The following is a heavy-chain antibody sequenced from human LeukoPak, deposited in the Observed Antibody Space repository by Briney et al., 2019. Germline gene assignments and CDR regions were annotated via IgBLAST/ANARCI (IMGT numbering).Heavy chain of an antibody. CDR2: IIPILGIA. J-gene: IGHJ4*02. Sequence: SVKVSCKASGGTFSSYAISWVRQAPGQGLEWIGRIIPILGIADYAQKSQGRVTITADKSTSTAYMELSSLRSEDTAVYYCAKDQRDGYNYIDYWGQGTLVTVSS. CDR1: GGTFSSYA. D-gene: IGHD5-24*01. CDR3: AKDQRDGYNYIDY. V-gene: IGHV1-69*04.